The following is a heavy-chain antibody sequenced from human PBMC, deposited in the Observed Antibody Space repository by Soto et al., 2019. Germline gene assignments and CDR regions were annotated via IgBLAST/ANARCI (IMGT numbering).Heavy chain of an antibody. J-gene: IGHJ6*02. V-gene: IGHV1-69*01. CDR3: ARDTREITRVRGVIPYYIYHMDV. D-gene: IGHD3-10*01. CDR1: GGTFNNYA. Sequence: QVQLAQSGAEVKKRGSSVKVSCRVSGGTFNNYAISWVRQAPGEGLEWMGGIIPAFGRPKYAQRFQDRVTISADVYAATAYMELTSLRSDDTAVYYCARDTREITRVRGVIPYYIYHMDVWGPGTTVAVSS. CDR2: IIPAFGRP.